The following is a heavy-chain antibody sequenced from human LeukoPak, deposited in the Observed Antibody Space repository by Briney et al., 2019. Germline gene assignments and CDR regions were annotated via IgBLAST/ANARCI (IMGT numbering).Heavy chain of an antibody. CDR2: ISGSGGST. CDR1: GFTFSSYA. J-gene: IGHJ4*02. V-gene: IGHV3-23*01. D-gene: IGHD1-26*01. CDR3: AKGTGSGTYFFDY. Sequence: GGSLRLFCAASGFTFSSYAMSWVRQAPGKGLEWVSVISGSGGSTYYADSVKGRFTISRDNSKNTLYLQMNSLRAEDTAVYYCAKGTGSGTYFFDYWGQGTLVTVSS.